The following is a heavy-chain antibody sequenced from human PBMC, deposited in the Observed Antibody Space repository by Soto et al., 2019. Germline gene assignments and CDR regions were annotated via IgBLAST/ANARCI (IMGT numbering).Heavy chain of an antibody. V-gene: IGHV1-18*04. D-gene: IGHD3-3*01. CDR3: GRDETDFCRCGNCFYFHY. J-gene: IGHJ4*02. CDR1: GYAFTSYG. Sequence: QVHLVQSGAEVKKPGASVKVSCKASGYAFTSYGMSWVRQAPGQGLEWMGWINTYNSDRNSARRLQGRITITTDTYARTAYMGLRSLTSDVTAVYYCGRDETDFCRCGNCFYFHYWGQGTLVSVSS. CDR2: INTYNSDR.